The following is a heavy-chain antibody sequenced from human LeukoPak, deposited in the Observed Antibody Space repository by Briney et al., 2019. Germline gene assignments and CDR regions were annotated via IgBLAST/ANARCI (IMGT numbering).Heavy chain of an antibody. D-gene: IGHD3-10*01. V-gene: IGHV4-59*12. CDR2: IYYSGST. Sequence: SETLSLTCTVSGGSISSYYWSWIRQPPGKGLEWIGYIYYSGSTNYKPSLKGRVTISVDTSKNQFSLKLSSVTAADTAVYYCARVAGYFDYWGQGTLVTVSS. CDR1: GGSISSYY. CDR3: ARVAGYFDY. J-gene: IGHJ4*02.